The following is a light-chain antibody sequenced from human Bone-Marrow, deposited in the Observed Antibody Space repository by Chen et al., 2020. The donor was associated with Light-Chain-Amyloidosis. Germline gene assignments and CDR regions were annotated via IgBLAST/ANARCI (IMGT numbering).Light chain of an antibody. CDR1: SGSIATNY. V-gene: IGLV6-57*01. J-gene: IGLJ3*02. CDR2: EDD. Sequence: NFMLTQPHSASESLGKTVIISCTRNSGSIATNYVQRYQQRSGSSPTTVIYEDDQRPSGDPDRFSGSIDRSSNSASLTSSGLKTEDEADYYCQSYQGSSQGVFGGGTKLTVL. CDR3: QSYQGSSQGV.